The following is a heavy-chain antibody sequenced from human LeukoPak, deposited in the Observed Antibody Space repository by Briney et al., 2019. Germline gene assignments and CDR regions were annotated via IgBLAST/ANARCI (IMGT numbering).Heavy chain of an antibody. CDR2: ISDAGGTT. J-gene: IGHJ4*02. V-gene: IGHV3-23*01. Sequence: PGGSLRLSCAASGFTFSSYAMSWVRQAPGKGLEWVSVISDAGGTTYYADSAKGRFTISRDNAKNSLYLQMNSLRAEDTAVYYCASSYYYDGDYWGQGTLVTVSS. CDR1: GFTFSSYA. D-gene: IGHD3-22*01. CDR3: ASSYYYDGDY.